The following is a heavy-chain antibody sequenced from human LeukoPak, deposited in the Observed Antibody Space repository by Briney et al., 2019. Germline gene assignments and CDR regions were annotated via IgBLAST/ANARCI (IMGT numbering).Heavy chain of an antibody. J-gene: IGHJ2*01. V-gene: IGHV4-31*03. CDR3: ARVLRGYSGYVSDWYFDL. Sequence: SHTLSLTCTVSGGSISSGGYYWSWIRQHPGKGLEWIGYIYYSGSTYYNPSLKSRVTISVDTSKNQFSLKLSSVTAADTAVYYCARVLRGYSGYVSDWYFDLWGRGTLVTVSS. D-gene: IGHD5-12*01. CDR1: GGSISSGGYY. CDR2: IYYSGST.